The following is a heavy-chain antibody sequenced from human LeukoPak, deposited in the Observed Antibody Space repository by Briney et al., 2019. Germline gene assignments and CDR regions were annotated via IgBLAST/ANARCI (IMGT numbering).Heavy chain of an antibody. CDR1: GFTLSSYG. CDR2: ISYDGSNK. CDR3: APALYTNNWYAFDI. D-gene: IGHD1-1*01. Sequence: GGSLRLSCAASGFTLSSYGMHWVRQAPGKGLEWVAAISYDGSNKYYADSVKGRFTISRDNSKNTLYLQMNSLRAEDTAVYYCAPALYTNNWYAFDIWGQGTMVTVSS. J-gene: IGHJ3*02. V-gene: IGHV3-30*03.